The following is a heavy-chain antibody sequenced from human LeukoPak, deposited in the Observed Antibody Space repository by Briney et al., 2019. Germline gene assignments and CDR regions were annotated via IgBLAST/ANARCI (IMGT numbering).Heavy chain of an antibody. J-gene: IGHJ4*02. Sequence: GGSLRLSCAASGFTFSNAWMSWVRQAPGKGLEWVANIKQDGSEKFYVDSVKGRFTISRDSAKNSLYLQMNSLRAEDTAVYYCARGWSGYYTFDYWGQGTLVTVSS. CDR1: GFTFSNAW. CDR2: IKQDGSEK. V-gene: IGHV3-7*01. D-gene: IGHD3-3*01. CDR3: ARGWSGYYTFDY.